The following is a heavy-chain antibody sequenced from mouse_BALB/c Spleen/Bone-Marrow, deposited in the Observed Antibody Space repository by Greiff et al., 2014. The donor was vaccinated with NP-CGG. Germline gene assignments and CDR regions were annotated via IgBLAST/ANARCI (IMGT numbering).Heavy chain of an antibody. D-gene: IGHD1-1*01. J-gene: IGHJ3*01. V-gene: IGHV14-3*02. CDR2: IDPANGNT. Sequence: VQLPQSGAELVKPGASVKLSCTASGFNIKDTYMHWVKQRPEQGLEWIGRIDPANGNTKYDPKFQGKATITADTSSNTAYLQLSSLTSKDTAVYYCATYYYGSSWGFAYWGQGTLVTVSA. CDR1: GFNIKDTY. CDR3: ATYYYGSSWGFAY.